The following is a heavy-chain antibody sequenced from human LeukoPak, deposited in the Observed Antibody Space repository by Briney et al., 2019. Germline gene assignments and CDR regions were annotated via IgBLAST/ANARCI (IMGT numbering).Heavy chain of an antibody. CDR2: IYYSGST. J-gene: IGHJ4*02. CDR1: GGSISSYY. D-gene: IGHD6-19*01. Sequence: PSETLSLTCTVSGGSISSYYWSWIRQPPGKGLEWIGYIYYSGSTNYNPSLKSRVTISVDTSKNQFSLKLSSVTAADTAVYYCARYPAVHPITVAGWADYWGQGTLVTVSS. CDR3: ARYPAVHPITVAGWADY. V-gene: IGHV4-59*01.